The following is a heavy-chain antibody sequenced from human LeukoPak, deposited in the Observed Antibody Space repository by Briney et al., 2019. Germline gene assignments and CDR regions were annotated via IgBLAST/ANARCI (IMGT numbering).Heavy chain of an antibody. CDR3: AKDLGWELVRYPYFDY. CDR2: ISSSSSTI. CDR1: GFTFSSYS. Sequence: GGSLRLSCAASGFTFSSYSMNWVRQAPGKGLKWVSYISSSSSTIYYADSVKGRFTISRDNAKNSLYLQMNSLRAEDTAVYYCAKDLGWELVRYPYFDYWGQGTLVTVSS. J-gene: IGHJ4*02. V-gene: IGHV3-48*04. D-gene: IGHD6-6*01.